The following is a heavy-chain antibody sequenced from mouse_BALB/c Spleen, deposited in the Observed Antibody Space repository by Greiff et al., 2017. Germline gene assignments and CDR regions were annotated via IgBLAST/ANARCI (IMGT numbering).Heavy chain of an antibody. J-gene: IGHJ4*01. D-gene: IGHD1-2*01. CDR1: GYTFSSYW. CDR3: ARAGLLRLRGYMDY. Sequence: VQLQQSGAELMKPGASVKISCKATGYTFSSYWIEWVKQRPGHGLEWIGEILPGSGSTNYNEKFKGKATFTADTSSNTAYMQLSSLTSEDSAVYYCARAGLLRLRGYMDYWGQGTSVTVSS. CDR2: ILPGSGST. V-gene: IGHV1-9*01.